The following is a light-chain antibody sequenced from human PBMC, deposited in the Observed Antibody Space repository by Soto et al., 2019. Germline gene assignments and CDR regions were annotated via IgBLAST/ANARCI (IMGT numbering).Light chain of an antibody. J-gene: IGKJ4*01. CDR3: QQYDNLPRWT. CDR1: QIISTY. Sequence: DIQMTQSPSSLSASVGYRFTFTCRASQIISTYLNWYQQKPGKAPKLLIYDASNLETGVPSRFSGSGSGTDFTFTISSLQPEDIATYYCQQYDNLPRWTFGGGTKVDIK. V-gene: IGKV1-33*01. CDR2: DAS.